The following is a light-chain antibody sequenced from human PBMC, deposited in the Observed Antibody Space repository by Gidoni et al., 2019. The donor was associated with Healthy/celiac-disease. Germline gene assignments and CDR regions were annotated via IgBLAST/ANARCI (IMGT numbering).Light chain of an antibody. V-gene: IGLV1-44*01. J-gene: IGLJ3*02. Sequence: QSVLTQPPSASGTPWQRVTISCSGSSSNIGSNTVNWSQQLPGTAPNLLIYSNNQRPSGVPDRFSGSKSGTSASLAISGLQSEDEADYYCAAWDDSLNGWVFGGGTKLTVL. CDR2: SNN. CDR1: SSNIGSNT. CDR3: AAWDDSLNGWV.